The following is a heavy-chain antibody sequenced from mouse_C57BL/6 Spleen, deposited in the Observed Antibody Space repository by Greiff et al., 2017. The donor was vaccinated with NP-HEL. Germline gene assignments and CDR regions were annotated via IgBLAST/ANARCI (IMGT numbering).Heavy chain of an antibody. J-gene: IGHJ1*03. Sequence: QVQLQQPGAELVRPGSSVKLSCKASGYTFTSYWMHWVKQRPIQGLEWIGNIDPSDSATHYNQKFKDKATLTVDKSSSTAYMQLSSLTSEDSAVYYCARRHYYGSSYGYFDVWGTGTTVTVSS. CDR3: ARRHYYGSSYGYFDV. D-gene: IGHD1-1*01. CDR1: GYTFTSYW. CDR2: IDPSDSAT. V-gene: IGHV1-52*01.